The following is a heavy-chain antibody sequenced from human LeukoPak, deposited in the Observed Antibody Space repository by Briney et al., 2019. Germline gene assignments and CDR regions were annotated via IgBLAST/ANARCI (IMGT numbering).Heavy chain of an antibody. V-gene: IGHV3-21*01. CDR1: GFAFSSYS. D-gene: IGHD6-19*01. CDR3: ARGGQWLNY. Sequence: GGSLRLSCAASGFAFSSYSMNWVRQAPGKGLEWVSCISSTSNYIYYADSVKGRFTISRDNAKNSLYLQMNSLRAEDTAVYYCARGGQWLNYWGQGTLVTVSS. J-gene: IGHJ4*02. CDR2: ISSTSNYI.